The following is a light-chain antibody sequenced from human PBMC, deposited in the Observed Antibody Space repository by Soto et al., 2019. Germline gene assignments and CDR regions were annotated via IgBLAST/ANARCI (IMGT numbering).Light chain of an antibody. V-gene: IGKV3-15*01. J-gene: IGKJ4*01. Sequence: EIVMTQSPATLSVSPGARVTLSCRATQSVSNKLAWYQQKPGRAPRLLIYEASARVTGVPARFSGSGSGTEFTPTITSLQSEDFAVYHCQQYKDWPRTFGGGTKVEI. CDR1: QSVSNK. CDR3: QQYKDWPRT. CDR2: EAS.